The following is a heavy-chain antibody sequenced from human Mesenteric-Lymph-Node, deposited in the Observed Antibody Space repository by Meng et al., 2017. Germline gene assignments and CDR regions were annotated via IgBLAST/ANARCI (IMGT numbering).Heavy chain of an antibody. CDR1: GGSISSGDYY. CDR3: ARTHFYDSSNYGFDY. V-gene: IGHV4-30-4*01. Sequence: QGQPQESGPGLVKPSPTLSLTWTVSGGSISSGDYYWSWIRQPPGRGLEWIGYISYSGSTYYNPSLKSRVTISVDTSKNQFSLKLSSVTAADTAVYYCARTHFYDSSNYGFDYWGQGTLVTVSS. D-gene: IGHD3-22*01. CDR2: ISYSGST. J-gene: IGHJ4*02.